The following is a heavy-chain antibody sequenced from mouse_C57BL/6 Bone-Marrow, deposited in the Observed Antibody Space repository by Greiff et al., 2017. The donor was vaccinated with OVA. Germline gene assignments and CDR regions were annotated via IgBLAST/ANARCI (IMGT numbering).Heavy chain of an antibody. J-gene: IGHJ1*03. D-gene: IGHD3-2*02. CDR2: IFPGSGST. V-gene: IGHV1-75*01. Sequence: SGPELVKPGASVKISCKASGYTFTDYYINWVKQRPGQGLEWIGWIFPGSGSTYYNEKFKGKATLTVDKSSSTAYMLLSSLTSEDSAVYFCTRVRQLRLQRYFDVWGTGTTVTVSS. CDR3: TRVRQLRLQRYFDV. CDR1: GYTFTDYY.